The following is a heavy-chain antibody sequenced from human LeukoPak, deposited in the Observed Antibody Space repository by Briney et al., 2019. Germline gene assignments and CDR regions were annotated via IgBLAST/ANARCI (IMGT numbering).Heavy chain of an antibody. Sequence: GGSLRLSCAASGFSLSSYAMSWVRQAPGKGLEWVSSISASGVMTYYADSVKGRFTVSRDNSKNNLYLQMSRLTAADTAVYYCAKDRSIGTYYTFDHWGQGTLVTVSS. D-gene: IGHD1-26*01. CDR2: ISASGVMT. CDR1: GFSLSSYA. V-gene: IGHV3-23*01. J-gene: IGHJ4*02. CDR3: AKDRSIGTYYTFDH.